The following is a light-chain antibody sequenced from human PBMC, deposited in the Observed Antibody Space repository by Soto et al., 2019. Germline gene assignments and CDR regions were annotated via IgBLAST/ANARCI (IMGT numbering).Light chain of an antibody. Sequence: EIVLTQSPGTLSLSPGDGATLSCRASQTIHNNFLAWYQQKPGQTPRLLIYGASTRAPDIPDRFSGSGSGADFTLTISRLEPEDFAVFYCLQYDDDSFPTFGQGTKVDIK. CDR1: QTIHNNF. CDR2: GAS. V-gene: IGKV3-20*01. CDR3: LQYDDDSFPT. J-gene: IGKJ1*01.